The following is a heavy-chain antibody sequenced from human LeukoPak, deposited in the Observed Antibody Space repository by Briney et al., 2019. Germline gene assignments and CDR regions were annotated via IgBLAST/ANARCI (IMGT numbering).Heavy chain of an antibody. CDR1: GITFSNAW. Sequence: PGGSLRLSCAVSGITFSNAWMNWVRQTPGKGLEWVGRIRSKTDGGTTDYAAPVKGRFTISRDDSKNTLYLQMNGLRTEDTGVYYCTTSICWNPPAAYWGQGTLVTVSS. V-gene: IGHV3-15*01. CDR3: TTSICWNPPAAY. J-gene: IGHJ4*02. D-gene: IGHD1-1*01. CDR2: IRSKTDGGTT.